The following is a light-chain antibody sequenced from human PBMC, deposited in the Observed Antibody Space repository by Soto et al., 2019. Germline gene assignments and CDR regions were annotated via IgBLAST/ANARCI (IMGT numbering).Light chain of an antibody. CDR3: QQDGSSRIT. CDR1: QSVSSSY. CDR2: GAS. V-gene: IGKV3-20*01. J-gene: IGKJ5*01. Sequence: EIVLTQSPGTLSLSPGERATLSCRASQSVSSSYLAWYQQKPGQAPRLLIYGASSRATGIPDRFSGSGSGTDFTLTSSRLEPEDFAVYYCQQDGSSRITFGQGTRLESK.